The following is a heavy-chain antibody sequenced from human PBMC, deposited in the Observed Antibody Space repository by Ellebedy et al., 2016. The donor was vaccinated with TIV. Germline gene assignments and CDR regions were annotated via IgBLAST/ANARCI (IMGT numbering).Heavy chain of an antibody. Sequence: SLKISCAASGFTFDDYAMHWVRQAPGKGLEWVSGISWNSGSIGYADSVKGRFTISRDNAKNSLYLQMNSLRAEDTALYYCAKEILVGATTFNYFDYWGQGTLVTVSS. J-gene: IGHJ4*02. CDR2: ISWNSGSI. CDR3: AKEILVGATTFNYFDY. D-gene: IGHD1-26*01. V-gene: IGHV3-9*01. CDR1: GFTFDDYA.